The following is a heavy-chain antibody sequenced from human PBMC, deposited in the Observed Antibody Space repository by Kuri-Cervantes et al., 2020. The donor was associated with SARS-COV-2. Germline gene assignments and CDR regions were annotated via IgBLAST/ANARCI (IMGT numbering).Heavy chain of an antibody. D-gene: IGHD3-22*01. CDR2: IRYDGSNK. CDR1: GFTFISYG. Sequence: GGSLRLSCAASGFTFISYGMHWVRQAPGKGLEWVAFIRYDGSNKYYADSVKGRFTISRDNSKNTLYLQMNSLRAEDTAVYYCANFTYYYDSSGSLIADYFQHWGQGTLVTVSS. J-gene: IGHJ1*01. CDR3: ANFTYYYDSSGSLIADYFQH. V-gene: IGHV3-30*02.